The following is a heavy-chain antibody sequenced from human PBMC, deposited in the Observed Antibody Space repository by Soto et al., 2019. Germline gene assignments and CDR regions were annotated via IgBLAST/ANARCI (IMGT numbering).Heavy chain of an antibody. CDR2: ISYDGCNK. J-gene: IGHJ6*02. CDR3: AKDFSIGHYGMDV. V-gene: IGHV3-30*18. D-gene: IGHD2-21*01. CDR1: GFTFSSYG. Sequence: GGSLRLSCAASGFTFSSYGMHWVRQAPGKGLEWVAVISYDGCNKYYADSVKGRFTISRDNSKNTLYLQMNSLRAEDTAVYYCAKDFSIGHYGMDVWGQGTTVTVSS.